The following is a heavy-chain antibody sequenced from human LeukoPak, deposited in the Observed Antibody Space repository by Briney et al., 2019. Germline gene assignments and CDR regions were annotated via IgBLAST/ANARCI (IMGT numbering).Heavy chain of an antibody. Sequence: GGSLRLSCAASGFTFSHYSMNWVRQAPGKGLEWISYIGISSGNTKYADSVKGRFTISEDKAKNSVYLQMNSLRVEDTAVYYCARDTKYAFDNWGQGTLVTVSS. D-gene: IGHD2-2*01. J-gene: IGHJ4*02. CDR2: IGISSGNT. CDR3: ARDTKYAFDN. CDR1: GFTFSHYS. V-gene: IGHV3-48*01.